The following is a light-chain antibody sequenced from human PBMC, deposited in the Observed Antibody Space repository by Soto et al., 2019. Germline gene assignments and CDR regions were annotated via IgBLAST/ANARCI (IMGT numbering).Light chain of an antibody. CDR3: AAWDASLGAVV. CDR1: RSSVGSNT. Sequence: QSVLTQPPSASGTPGQRVTISCSGSRSSVGSNTVNWYQHLPGTAPKLIIHHNTLRPSWVPDRFSGSKSGTSASLAISGLQSDDDSDYYCAAWDASLGAVVFGGGTKLTVL. V-gene: IGLV1-44*01. CDR2: HNT. J-gene: IGLJ2*01.